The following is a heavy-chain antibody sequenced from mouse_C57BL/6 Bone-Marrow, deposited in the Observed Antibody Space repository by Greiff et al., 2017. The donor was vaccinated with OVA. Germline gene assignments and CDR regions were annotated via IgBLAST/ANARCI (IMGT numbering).Heavy chain of an antibody. J-gene: IGHJ1*03. D-gene: IGHD2-1*01. V-gene: IGHV3-6*01. Sequence: EVQLQQSGPGLVKPSQSLSLTCSVTGYSITSGYYWNWIRQFPGNKLEWMGYISYDGSNNYNPSLKNRISITRDTSKNQFFLKLNSVTTEDTATYYCARDGNSWYFDVWGTGTTVTVSS. CDR2: ISYDGSN. CDR3: ARDGNSWYFDV. CDR1: GYSITSGYY.